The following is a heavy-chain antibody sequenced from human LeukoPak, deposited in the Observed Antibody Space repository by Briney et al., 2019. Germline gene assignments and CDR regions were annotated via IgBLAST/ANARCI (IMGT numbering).Heavy chain of an antibody. CDR2: IYTSGST. CDR1: GGSIGSGSYY. CDR3: ARATMGNYYYYYMDV. D-gene: IGHD3-10*01. V-gene: IGHV4-61*02. Sequence: PSQTLSLTCTVSGGSIGSGSYYWSWIRQPAGKGLEWIGRIYTSGSTNYNPSLKSRVTISVDTSKNQFSLKLSSVTAADTAVYYCARATMGNYYYYYMDVWGKGTTVTVSS. J-gene: IGHJ6*03.